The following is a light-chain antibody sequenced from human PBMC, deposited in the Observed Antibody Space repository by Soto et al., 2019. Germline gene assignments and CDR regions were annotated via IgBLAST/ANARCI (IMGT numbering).Light chain of an antibody. CDR3: QQYGSSPRT. CDR2: GAS. J-gene: IGKJ1*01. Sequence: EIVLTQSPGTLSLSPGERATLSCRASQTVSSNNLAWYQHKPGQAPKVLIYGASSRATCIPDRFSGSGSGTDFTLTISRLEPEDFAVYYCQQYGSSPRTFGQGTKVEIK. V-gene: IGKV3-20*01. CDR1: QTVSSNN.